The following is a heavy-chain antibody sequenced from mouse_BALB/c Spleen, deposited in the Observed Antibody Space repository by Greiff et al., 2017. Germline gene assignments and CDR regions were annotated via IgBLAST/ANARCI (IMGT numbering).Heavy chain of an antibody. Sequence: EVKLMESGGGLVKPGGSLKLSCAASGFTFSSYTMSWVRQTPEKRLEWVATISSGGGNTYYPASVKGRFTISSDNAKNYLYLQMSSLRSEDTALYYCARWSGYEGFAYWGQGTLVTVSA. J-gene: IGHJ3*01. D-gene: IGHD2-14*01. CDR2: ISSGGGNT. CDR1: GFTFSSYT. CDR3: ARWSGYEGFAY. V-gene: IGHV5-9*03.